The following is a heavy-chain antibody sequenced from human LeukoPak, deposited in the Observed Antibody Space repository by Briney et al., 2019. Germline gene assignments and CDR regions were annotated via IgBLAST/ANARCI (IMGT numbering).Heavy chain of an antibody. V-gene: IGHV3-21*01. D-gene: IGHD6-13*01. J-gene: IGHJ4*02. Sequence: GGALRLSCAASGFTFSSYSMNWVRQAPGKGLDGVASISSSSYIYYADSVKGRFTISRDNAKNSLYLQMNSLRGEDTAVYYCARDRGVYSRTLEDWGQGTLVTVSS. CDR1: GFTFSSYS. CDR2: ISSSSYI. CDR3: ARDRGVYSRTLED.